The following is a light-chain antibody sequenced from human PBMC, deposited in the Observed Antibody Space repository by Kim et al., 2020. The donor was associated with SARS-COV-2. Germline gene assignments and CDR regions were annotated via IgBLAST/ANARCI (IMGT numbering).Light chain of an antibody. CDR3: CSYAGRYV. J-gene: IGLJ1*01. CDR1: SSDVGGYNY. CDR2: DVT. V-gene: IGLV2-11*01. Sequence: QSALTQPRSVSGSPGQSVTISCTGTSSDVGGYNYVSWYQQHPGKAPKLMIYDVTKRPSGVPDRFFGSKSGNTASLTISGLQAEDEADYYCCSYAGRYVFGTGTKVIVL.